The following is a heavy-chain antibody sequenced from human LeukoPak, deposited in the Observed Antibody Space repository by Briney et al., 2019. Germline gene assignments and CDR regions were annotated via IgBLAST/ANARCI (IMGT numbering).Heavy chain of an antibody. D-gene: IGHD6-13*01. Sequence: GGSLRLSCAASGFTFSCYAMSWVRQAPGKGLEWVSAISGSGGSTYYADSVKGRFTISRDNSKNTLYLQMNSLRAEDTAVYYCAKDPPPPFFTIAAAGTSSWFDPWGQGTLVTVSS. CDR3: AKDPPPPFFTIAAAGTSSWFDP. CDR2: ISGSGGST. V-gene: IGHV3-23*01. J-gene: IGHJ5*02. CDR1: GFTFSCYA.